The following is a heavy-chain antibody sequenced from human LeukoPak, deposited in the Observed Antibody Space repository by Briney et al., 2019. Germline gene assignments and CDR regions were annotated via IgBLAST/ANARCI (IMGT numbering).Heavy chain of an antibody. CDR2: IRAGGGTT. V-gene: IGHV3-23*01. J-gene: IGHJ4*02. Sequence: GGSLRLSCAASGFTFTSYAMSWVRQAPGGGLEWVSAIRAGGGTTYYLDSVKGRFTISRDKSTSTLYLQMNSLRVEDTALYYCAKDRDGGSTTRPKGFDYWGQGTPVTVSS. CDR3: AKDRDGGSTTRPKGFDY. CDR1: GFTFTSYA. D-gene: IGHD1-14*01.